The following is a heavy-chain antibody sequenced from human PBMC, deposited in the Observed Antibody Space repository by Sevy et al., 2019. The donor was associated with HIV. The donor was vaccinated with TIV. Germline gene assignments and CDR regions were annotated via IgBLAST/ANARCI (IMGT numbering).Heavy chain of an antibody. CDR2: IYYGGST. D-gene: IGHD3-10*01. J-gene: IGHJ4*02. CDR1: GGSISSSSYY. V-gene: IGHV4-39*01. Sequence: SETLSLTCTVSGGSISSSSYYWGWIRQPPGKGREWIGSIYYGGSTYYNPSLMSRVTISVDTSKIQFSLKLSSVTAADTAVYYCARHISEGSYYNYFDYWGQGTLVTVSS. CDR3: ARHISEGSYYNYFDY.